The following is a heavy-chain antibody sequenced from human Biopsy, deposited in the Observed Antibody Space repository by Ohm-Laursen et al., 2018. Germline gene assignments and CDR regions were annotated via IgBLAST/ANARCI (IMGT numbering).Heavy chain of an antibody. V-gene: IGHV4-59*08. J-gene: IGHJ4*02. CDR3: AAYYYDGSGYFYAFHY. CDR2: VSYSGNT. CDR1: GVSISSYF. Sequence: TLSLTCTVSGVSISSYFWSWIRQPLGKGLEWIGYVSYSGNTKYNPSLKSRVIISADTSKTQFSLKLSSVTAADTAMYYCAAYYYDGSGYFYAFHYWGQGTLVTVSS. D-gene: IGHD3-22*01.